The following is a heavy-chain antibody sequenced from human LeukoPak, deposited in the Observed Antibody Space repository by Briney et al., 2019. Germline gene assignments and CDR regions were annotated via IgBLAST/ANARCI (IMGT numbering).Heavy chain of an antibody. J-gene: IGHJ6*02. CDR1: GFTFSSHA. CDR2: ISSSGGTT. D-gene: IGHD1/OR15-1a*01. Sequence: GGSLRLSCAASGFTFSSHAMSWVRQAPEKGLEWVSIISSSGGTTYYADSVKGRFTFSRDNSKNTLYLQMNSLRAEDTAVYYCAKGWNNMDVWGQGTTVTVSS. V-gene: IGHV3-23*01. CDR3: AKGWNNMDV.